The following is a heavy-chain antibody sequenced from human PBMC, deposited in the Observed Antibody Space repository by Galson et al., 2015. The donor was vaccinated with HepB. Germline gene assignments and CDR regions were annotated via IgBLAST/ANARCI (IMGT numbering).Heavy chain of an antibody. J-gene: IGHJ3*02. Sequence: SVKVSCKASGGTFSSYAISWVRQAPGQGLEWMGGIIPIIGIANYAQKFQGRVTITADKSTSTAYMELSSLRSEDTAVYYCAREPREQWLAPEGAFDIWGQGTMVTVSS. CDR1: GGTFSSYA. V-gene: IGHV1-69*10. CDR2: IIPIIGIA. D-gene: IGHD6-19*01. CDR3: AREPREQWLAPEGAFDI.